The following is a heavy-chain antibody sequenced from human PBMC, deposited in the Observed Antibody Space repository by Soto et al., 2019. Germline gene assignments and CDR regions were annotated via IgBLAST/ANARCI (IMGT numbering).Heavy chain of an antibody. CDR3: AKGPDGSGYYHNWFDS. J-gene: IGHJ5*01. D-gene: IGHD3-22*01. V-gene: IGHV3-23*01. CDR2: ISRTGDSA. CDR1: GFSFSDYA. Sequence: EVHLLESGGALVQPGGSLTLSWAASGFSFSDYAMSWVRQAPGKGLEGVSSISRTGDSAYYADSVKGRFAISRDRSKNRLSLQMNSLRVEDTAVYYCAKGPDGSGYYHNWFDSWGQGTLITVSS.